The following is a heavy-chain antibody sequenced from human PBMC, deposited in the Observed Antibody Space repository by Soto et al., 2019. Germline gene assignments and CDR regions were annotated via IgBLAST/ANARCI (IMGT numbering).Heavy chain of an antibody. CDR3: AKSSGYCSGGSCYSGYYYYYYMDV. D-gene: IGHD2-15*01. V-gene: IGHV3-23*01. Sequence: GGSLSLSCAASGFTFSNYEMHWVRQAPGKGLEKVSGISNNGASTYYADSVKGRFTISRDNSKNTLYLQMNSLRAEDTAVYYCAKSSGYCSGGSCYSGYYYYYYMDVWGKGTTVTVSS. CDR1: GFTFSNYE. J-gene: IGHJ6*03. CDR2: ISNNGAST.